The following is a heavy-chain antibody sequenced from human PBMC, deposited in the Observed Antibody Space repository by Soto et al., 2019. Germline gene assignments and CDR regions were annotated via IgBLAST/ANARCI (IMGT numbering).Heavy chain of an antibody. CDR3: ARYRALDP. Sequence: GGSLRLSCADSGSLLRNYCFSWVRQPPGMGLQWVASIKEDGSAKYYVDPVKGRFTISRENAKNSLYQQMNSLRAEDTAVYYCARYRALDPWGQGILVTVSS. J-gene: IGHJ5*02. CDR2: IKEDGSAK. CDR1: GSLLRNYC. V-gene: IGHV3-7*03. D-gene: IGHD3-10*01.